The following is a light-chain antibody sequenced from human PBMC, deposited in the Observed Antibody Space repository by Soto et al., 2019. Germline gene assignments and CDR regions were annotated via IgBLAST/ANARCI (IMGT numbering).Light chain of an antibody. CDR2: EVS. J-gene: IGLJ2*01. CDR3: SSYTSSSIVV. CDR1: SSDIGGYNY. V-gene: IGLV2-14*01. Sequence: QSVLTQPASVSGSPGQSITISCTGTSSDIGGYNYVSWYQQHPGNAPKLMIYEVSNRPSGVSNRFSGSKSGNTASLTISGLQAEDEADYYCSSYTSSSIVVFGGGTKLTVL.